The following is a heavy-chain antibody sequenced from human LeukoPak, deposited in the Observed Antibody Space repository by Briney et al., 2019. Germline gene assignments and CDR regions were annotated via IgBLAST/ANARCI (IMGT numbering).Heavy chain of an antibody. CDR3: ARVSDTGSYDAFDI. V-gene: IGHV3-21*01. D-gene: IGHD3-10*01. CDR2: ISSSSSYI. Sequence: GGSLRLSCAASGFTFSSYSMNWVRQAPGKGLEWVSSISSSSSYIYYADSVKGRFTISRDNAKNSLYLQMNSLRAEDTAVYYCARVSDTGSYDAFDIWGQGTMVTVSS. CDR1: GFTFSSYS. J-gene: IGHJ3*02.